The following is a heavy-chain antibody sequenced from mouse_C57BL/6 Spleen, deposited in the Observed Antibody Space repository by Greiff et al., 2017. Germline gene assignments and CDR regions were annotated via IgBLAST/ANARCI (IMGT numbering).Heavy chain of an antibody. Sequence: VQLQQSGPELVKPGASVKISCKASGYAFSSSWMHWVKQRPGKGLEWIGRIYPGDGDTNYNGKFKGKATLTADKSSSTAYMQLSSLTSEDSAVCFCAPATGDRGYFDVWGTGTTVTVSS. V-gene: IGHV1-82*01. CDR1: GYAFSSSW. J-gene: IGHJ1*03. CDR3: APATGDRGYFDV. CDR2: IYPGDGDT. D-gene: IGHD3-3*01.